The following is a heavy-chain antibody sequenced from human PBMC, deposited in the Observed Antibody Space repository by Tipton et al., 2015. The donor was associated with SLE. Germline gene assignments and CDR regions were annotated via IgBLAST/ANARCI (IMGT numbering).Heavy chain of an antibody. D-gene: IGHD6-13*01. CDR3: AGLDTSGSWFFDY. V-gene: IGHV5-51*01. Sequence: QLVQSGAEVKKPGESLKISCKASGYSFTDYWIGWVRQMPGKGLEWMGIVYPGDSDTRYSPSSQGQVTISADKSINTAYLQWSSLKASDTAMYYGAGLDTSGSWFFDYWGQGTLVTVSS. CDR2: VYPGDSDT. CDR1: GYSFTDYW. J-gene: IGHJ4*02.